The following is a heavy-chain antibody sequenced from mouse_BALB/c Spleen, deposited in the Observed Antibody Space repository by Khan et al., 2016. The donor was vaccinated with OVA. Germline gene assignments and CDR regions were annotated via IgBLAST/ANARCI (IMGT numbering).Heavy chain of an antibody. J-gene: IGHJ4*01. CDR2: LWGGGTT. Sequence: QMQLEESGPGLVAPSQSLSITCTVSGFSLTDYGVSWIRQPPGKGLEWLGILWGGGTTYYNSALKSRLSITKDNSKSQVFLKMNRLQTDDTAIYYLTKPFYAHYDAMSYWGQGTSVTVSS. D-gene: IGHD1-1*01. CDR3: TKPFYAHYDAMSY. V-gene: IGHV2-6-5*01. CDR1: GFSLTDYG.